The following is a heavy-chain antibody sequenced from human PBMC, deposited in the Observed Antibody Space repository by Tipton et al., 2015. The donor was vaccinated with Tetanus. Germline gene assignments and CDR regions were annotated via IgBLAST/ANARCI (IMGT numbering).Heavy chain of an antibody. CDR3: ARDLLLDIVVVVAATDWFDP. V-gene: IGHV3-21*01. CDR1: GFTFSSYS. Sequence: GSLRLSCAASGFTFSSYSMNWVRQAPGKGLEWVSSISSSSSYIYYADSVKGRFTISRDNAKNSLYLQMNSLRAEDTAVYYCARDLLLDIVVVVAATDWFDPWGQGTLVTVSS. CDR2: ISSSSSYI. J-gene: IGHJ5*02. D-gene: IGHD2-15*01.